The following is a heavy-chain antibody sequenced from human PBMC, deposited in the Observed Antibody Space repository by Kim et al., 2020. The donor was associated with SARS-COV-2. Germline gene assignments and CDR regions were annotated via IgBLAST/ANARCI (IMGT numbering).Heavy chain of an antibody. Sequence: GESLKISCKGSGYSFTSYWIGWVRQMPGKGLEWMGIIYSGDSDTRYSPSFQGQVTISADKSISTAYLQWSSLKSSDTAMYYCARHMEYSSSWYGNPYYYYYGMDVWGQWTTVTVSS. CDR2: IYSGDSDT. D-gene: IGHD6-13*01. V-gene: IGHV5-51*01. CDR1: GYSFTSYW. CDR3: ARHMEYSSSWYGNPYYYYYGMDV. J-gene: IGHJ6*02.